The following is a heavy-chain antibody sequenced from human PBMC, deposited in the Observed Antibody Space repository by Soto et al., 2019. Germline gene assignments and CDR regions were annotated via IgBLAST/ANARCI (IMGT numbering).Heavy chain of an antibody. V-gene: IGHV1-8*01. CDR1: GYTFTSYY. CDR3: ARGGNIVVVVAATTNWLDP. D-gene: IGHD2-15*01. J-gene: IGHJ5*02. Sequence: GASVNVSCNASGYTFTSYYINWVRQATGQGLEWMGWMNPNSGNTGYAQKFQGRVTMTRNTSISTAYMELSSLRSEDTAVYYCARGGNIVVVVAATTNWLDPWGQGTLVTVSS. CDR2: MNPNSGNT.